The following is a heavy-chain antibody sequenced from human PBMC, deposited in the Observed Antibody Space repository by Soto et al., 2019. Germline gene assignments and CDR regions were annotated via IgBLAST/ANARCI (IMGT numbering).Heavy chain of an antibody. D-gene: IGHD6-6*01. V-gene: IGHV3-48*01. CDR1: GFTFTSYS. Sequence: GGSLRLSCAASGFTFTSYSMNWVRQAPGKGLEWVSYISSSSSTIYYADSVKGRFTISRDNAKNSLYLQMNSLRAEDTAVYYCARDSGSSYNYYYYYYMDVWGKGTTVTVSS. CDR3: ARDSGSSYNYYYYYYMDV. CDR2: ISSSSSTI. J-gene: IGHJ6*03.